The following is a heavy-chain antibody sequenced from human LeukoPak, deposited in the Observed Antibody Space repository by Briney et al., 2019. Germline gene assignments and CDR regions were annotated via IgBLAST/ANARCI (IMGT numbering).Heavy chain of an antibody. Sequence: PSETLSLTCAVYGGSFSGYYWSWIRQPPGKGLEWIGEINHSGSTNYNPSLKSRVTISVDTSKNQFSLKLSSVTAADTAVYYCARKVYSSGWYPDYWGQGTLVTVSS. D-gene: IGHD6-19*01. CDR1: GGSFSGYY. V-gene: IGHV4-34*01. CDR3: ARKVYSSGWYPDY. CDR2: INHSGST. J-gene: IGHJ4*02.